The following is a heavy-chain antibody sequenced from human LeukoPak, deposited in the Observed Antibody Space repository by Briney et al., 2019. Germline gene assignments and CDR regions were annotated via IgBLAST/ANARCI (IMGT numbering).Heavy chain of an antibody. Sequence: PSETLSLTCTVSGGSISTFYWTWIRQPPGKGVEWIGSISYSGSTNYSPSLEGRVTMSVDTSKNQFSLKLRAVTAADTAVYFCARQELSYGSGSHFDYWGQGILVTVSS. CDR3: ARQELSYGSGSHFDY. J-gene: IGHJ4*02. CDR2: ISYSGST. D-gene: IGHD3-16*02. V-gene: IGHV4-59*08. CDR1: GGSISTFY.